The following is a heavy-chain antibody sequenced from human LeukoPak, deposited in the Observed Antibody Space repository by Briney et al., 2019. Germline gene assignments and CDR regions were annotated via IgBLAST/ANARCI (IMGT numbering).Heavy chain of an antibody. Sequence: ASVKVSCKASGYTFTSYDINWVRQATGQGLEWMGWMNPNSGNTGYAQKFQGRVTMTRNTSISTAYMELSSLRSEDTAVYYCARGRGLTITMIVVVPENGAFDIWGQGTMVTVSS. CDR3: ARGRGLTITMIVVVPENGAFDI. V-gene: IGHV1-8*01. J-gene: IGHJ3*02. CDR2: MNPNSGNT. CDR1: GYTFTSYD. D-gene: IGHD3-22*01.